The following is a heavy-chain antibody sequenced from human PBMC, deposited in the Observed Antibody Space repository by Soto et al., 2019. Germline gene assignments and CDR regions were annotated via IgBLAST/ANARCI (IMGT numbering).Heavy chain of an antibody. D-gene: IGHD6-19*01. CDR2: IYSGGST. CDR1: GFIVSSYC. J-gene: IGHJ3*01. Sequence: GGSLRLSCAGSGFIVSSYCMSWVRHAPGKGLEWVSVIYSGGSTYYADSVKGLFTVSRDNTENTLYLQLSSLGAEDTAVYYCAKSGGNGWFADAFDVWGQGTMVTVSS. V-gene: IGHV3-53*01. CDR3: AKSGGNGWFADAFDV.